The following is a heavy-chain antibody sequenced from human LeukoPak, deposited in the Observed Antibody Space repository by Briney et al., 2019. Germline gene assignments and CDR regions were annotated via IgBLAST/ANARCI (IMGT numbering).Heavy chain of an antibody. J-gene: IGHJ3*02. Sequence: GGSLRLSCVPSGFTFAYNWMDWVRRGPGEGLVWVSSINSDGSATNYAESVKGRFTISRDTAKNTVYLQMNSLRVEDTAMYYCARSRDGAFDIWGQGTMVTVSS. V-gene: IGHV3-74*01. CDR1: GFTFAYNW. D-gene: IGHD5-24*01. CDR3: ARSRDGAFDI. CDR2: INSDGSAT.